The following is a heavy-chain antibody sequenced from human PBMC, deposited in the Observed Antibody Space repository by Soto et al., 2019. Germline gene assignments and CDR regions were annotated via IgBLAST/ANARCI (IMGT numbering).Heavy chain of an antibody. CDR2: ISAYNGNT. Sequence: QVRLVQSGAEVKKPGASVKVSCKASGYTFTSYGISWVRQAPGQGLEWMGWISAYNGNTNYAQKLQGRVTMTTDTSKNTGYMELNSLRSDDTAVYYCARVGATRYYYYGLDVCGQGTTVTVSS. CDR1: GYTFTSYG. V-gene: IGHV1-18*04. D-gene: IGHD1-26*01. CDR3: ARVGATRYYYYGLDV. J-gene: IGHJ6*02.